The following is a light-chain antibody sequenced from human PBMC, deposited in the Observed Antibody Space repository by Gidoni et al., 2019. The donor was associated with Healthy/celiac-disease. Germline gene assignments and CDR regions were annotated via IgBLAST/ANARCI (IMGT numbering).Light chain of an antibody. Sequence: DSVMTQSLDSLAVSLGERATIHGKSSQSVLYSSNNKNYLAWYQQKPGQPPKLLIYGASTREAGVPDRFSGSGSGTDFTLTISSLQAEDVAVYYCQQYYSTPLTFGGGTKVEIK. V-gene: IGKV4-1*01. CDR3: QQYYSTPLT. J-gene: IGKJ4*01. CDR2: GAS. CDR1: QSVLYSSNNKNY.